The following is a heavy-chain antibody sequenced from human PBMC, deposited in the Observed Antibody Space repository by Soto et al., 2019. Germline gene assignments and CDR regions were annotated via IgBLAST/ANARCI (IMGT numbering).Heavy chain of an antibody. CDR3: AGYCYTGSWPQEGFDY. CDR1: GDSISGYY. CDR2: IHYSGGT. Sequence: SETLSLTCTVSGDSISGYYWSWIRQPPGKGLQWIGYIHYSGGTSYNPSLMSRLTISVDTSRNQLSLRLSSVTAADTATYFCAGYCYTGSWPQEGFDYWGQGGLVT. D-gene: IGHD3-16*02. V-gene: IGHV4-59*01. J-gene: IGHJ4*01.